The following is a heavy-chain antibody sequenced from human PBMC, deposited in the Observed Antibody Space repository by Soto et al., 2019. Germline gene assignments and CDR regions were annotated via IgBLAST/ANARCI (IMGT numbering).Heavy chain of an antibody. Sequence: RLSCAASGFTFSNYWMHWVRQAPGKGLVWVSRINGDGSSTAYADSVRGRFTISRDNAKNTLYLQMNTLRAEDTAVYYCARDETYGDNPFDYWGQGTLVTVSS. CDR1: GFTFSNYW. J-gene: IGHJ4*02. D-gene: IGHD4-17*01. CDR3: ARDETYGDNPFDY. CDR2: INGDGSST. V-gene: IGHV3-74*01.